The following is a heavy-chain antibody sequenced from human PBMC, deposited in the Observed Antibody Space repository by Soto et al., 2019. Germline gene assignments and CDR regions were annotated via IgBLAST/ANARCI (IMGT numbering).Heavy chain of an antibody. J-gene: IGHJ4*01. CDR2: IIPLFGTA. Sequence: SVKVSCKASGCTFSRYAISWVRQAPGQGLEWMGGIIPLFGTANYAQRFQGRVRLTADESTTTAYMELRCLRSEDTAVYYCGRGVHLAWGGYYYFFWGHVSLVTVS. CDR3: GRGVHLAWGGYYYFF. CDR1: GCTFSRYA. D-gene: IGHD3-22*01. V-gene: IGHV1-69*13.